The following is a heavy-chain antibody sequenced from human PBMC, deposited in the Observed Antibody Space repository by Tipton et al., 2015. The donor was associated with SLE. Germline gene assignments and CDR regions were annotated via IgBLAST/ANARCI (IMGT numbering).Heavy chain of an antibody. CDR3: ARGKGELESPWYFDY. V-gene: IGHV4-34*01. CDR2: INHSGST. D-gene: IGHD1-1*01. CDR1: GGSFSGYY. J-gene: IGHJ4*02. Sequence: LRLSCAVYGGSFSGYYWSWIRQPPGKGLEWIGEINHSGSTNYNPSLKSRVTISVDTSKNQFSLKLSSVTAADRAVYYCARGKGELESPWYFDYWGQGTLVTVSS.